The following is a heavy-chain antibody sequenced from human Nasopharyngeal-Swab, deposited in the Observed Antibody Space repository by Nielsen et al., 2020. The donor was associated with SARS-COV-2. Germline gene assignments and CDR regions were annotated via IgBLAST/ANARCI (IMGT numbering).Heavy chain of an antibody. D-gene: IGHD3-10*01. Sequence: GGSLRLSCAASGFTFSSYAMSWVRQAPGKGLEWVSAISGSGGSTYYADSGKGRFTISRDNSKNTLYLQMNSLRAEDTAVYYCAKDREATYYYGSGSFDYWGQGTLVTVSS. J-gene: IGHJ4*02. CDR3: AKDREATYYYGSGSFDY. V-gene: IGHV3-23*01. CDR1: GFTFSSYA. CDR2: ISGSGGST.